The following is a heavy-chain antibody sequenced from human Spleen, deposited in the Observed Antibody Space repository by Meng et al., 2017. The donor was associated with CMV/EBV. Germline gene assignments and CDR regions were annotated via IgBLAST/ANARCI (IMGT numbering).Heavy chain of an antibody. J-gene: IGHJ5*02. Sequence: GESLKISCAASGFTFSSYSMNWVRQAPGKGLEWVSYINTNSRTIYYADSVKRRFTISRDNTRNSLYLQMNGLRAEDTAVYYCARDLHVDGLDPWGQGTLVTVSS. CDR1: GFTFSSYS. V-gene: IGHV3-48*04. CDR3: ARDLHVDGLDP. CDR2: INTNSRTI.